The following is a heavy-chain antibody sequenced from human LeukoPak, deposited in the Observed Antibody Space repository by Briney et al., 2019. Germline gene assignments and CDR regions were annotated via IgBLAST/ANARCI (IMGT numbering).Heavy chain of an antibody. CDR2: INHRGST. CDR3: ARGQKTLNDSGRTKTALIDY. D-gene: IGHD3-10*01. Sequence: PSETLSLTCAVYGGSFSGYYWSWIRQPPGKRLEWIGEINHRGSTNYNPSLKSRVTISVDTSKNQFSLKLSSVTAADTAVYYCARGQKTLNDSGRTKTALIDYRGQGTLVTVSS. V-gene: IGHV4-34*01. J-gene: IGHJ4*02. CDR1: GGSFSGYY.